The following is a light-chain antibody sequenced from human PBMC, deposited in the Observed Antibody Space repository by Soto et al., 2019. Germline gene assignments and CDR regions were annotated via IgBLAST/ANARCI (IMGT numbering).Light chain of an antibody. CDR2: ASS. Sequence: DIQMTQSPSSLSASVGDRVTITCRGSQSISTYLNWYQQKPGEAPNLLIYASSNLQSGVPSRFSGSGSGTDFTLTISSLQPEDFATYYCQQSYSTPFVFGGGTNVDIK. CDR3: QQSYSTPFV. J-gene: IGKJ4*01. CDR1: QSISTY. V-gene: IGKV1-39*01.